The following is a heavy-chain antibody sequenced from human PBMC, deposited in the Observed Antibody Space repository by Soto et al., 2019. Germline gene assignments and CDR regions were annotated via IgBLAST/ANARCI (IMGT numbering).Heavy chain of an antibody. CDR2: ISYDGKVA. CDR1: GFTFSSYG. V-gene: IGHV3-30*18. J-gene: IGHJ4*02. CDR3: AKEGPITNWYFDY. D-gene: IGHD1-1*01. Sequence: QVQLVESGGGVVQPGRSLRLSCEASGFTFSSYGMHWVRQAPGKGLEWVTVISYDGKVAYYAASVKGRFTISRDNSKNTLYLQMNSLRTEDTAMYYCAKEGPITNWYFDYWGQGTLVTVSS.